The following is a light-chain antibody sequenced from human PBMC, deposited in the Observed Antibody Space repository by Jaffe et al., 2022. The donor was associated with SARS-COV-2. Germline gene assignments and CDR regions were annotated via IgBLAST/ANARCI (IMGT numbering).Light chain of an antibody. Sequence: EIVVTQSPATLSLSPGERATLSCRASQTVYYVAWYQQRPGQAPRLLIYDASKRATGIPGRISGSGSGTDFTLTISSLEPEDFATYYCQQRDNWPYTFGQGTKLEIK. CDR3: QQRDNWPYT. CDR2: DAS. CDR1: QTVYY. J-gene: IGKJ2*01. V-gene: IGKV3-11*01.